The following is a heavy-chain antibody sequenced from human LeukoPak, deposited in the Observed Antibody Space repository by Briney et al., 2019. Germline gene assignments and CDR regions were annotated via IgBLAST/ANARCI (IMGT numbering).Heavy chain of an antibody. V-gene: IGHV4-34*01. J-gene: IGHJ4*02. Sequence: SETLSLTCAVYGGSFSGYYWSWIRQPPGKGLEWIGEINHSGSTNYNPSLKSRVTISVDTSKNQFSLKLSSVTAADTAVYYCAREGGSSGWYVTDYWGQGTLVTVSS. CDR2: INHSGST. CDR3: AREGGSSGWYVTDY. CDR1: GGSFSGYY. D-gene: IGHD6-19*01.